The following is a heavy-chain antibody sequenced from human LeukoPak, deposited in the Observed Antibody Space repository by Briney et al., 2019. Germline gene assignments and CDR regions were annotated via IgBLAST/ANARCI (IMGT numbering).Heavy chain of an antibody. CDR2: ISGSGDST. CDR3: ARVVNGYVDY. J-gene: IGHJ4*02. D-gene: IGHD2-8*01. V-gene: IGHV3-23*01. Sequence: GSLRLSCAASGFTFSSYGMSWVRQAPGKGLEWVSGISGSGDSTYYADSVKGRFTISRDNAQNSLYLQMNSLRAEDTAVYFCARVVNGYVDYWGQGTLVTVSS. CDR1: GFTFSSYG.